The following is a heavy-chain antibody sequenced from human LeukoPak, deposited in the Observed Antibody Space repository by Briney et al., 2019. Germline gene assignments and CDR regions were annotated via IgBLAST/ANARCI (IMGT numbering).Heavy chain of an antibody. J-gene: IGHJ4*02. CDR2: ISGNGGTT. Sequence: GGSLRLSCAASGFTFSSYAMTWVRQAPGRGLEWVSAISGNGGTTYYADSVKGRFTISRDNSKNTLYLQMNSLRAEDTAVYYCARSPQGGHFDFWGQGALVTVSS. CDR3: ARSPQGGHFDF. D-gene: IGHD2-15*01. V-gene: IGHV3-23*01. CDR1: GFTFSSYA.